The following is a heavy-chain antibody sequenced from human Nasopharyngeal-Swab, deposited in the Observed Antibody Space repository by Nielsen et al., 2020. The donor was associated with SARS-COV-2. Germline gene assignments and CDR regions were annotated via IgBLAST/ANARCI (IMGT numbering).Heavy chain of an antibody. CDR2: IWYDGSNK. CDR1: GFTFSSYG. V-gene: IGHV3-33*01. CDR3: ARGTGYYYYMDV. D-gene: IGHD1-14*01. J-gene: IGHJ6*03. Sequence: GGSLRLSCAASGFTFSSYGMHWVRQAPGKGLEWVAVIWYDGSNKYYADSVKGRFTISRDNSKNTLYLQMNSLRAEDTAVYYCARGTGYYYYMDVWSKGTTVTVSS.